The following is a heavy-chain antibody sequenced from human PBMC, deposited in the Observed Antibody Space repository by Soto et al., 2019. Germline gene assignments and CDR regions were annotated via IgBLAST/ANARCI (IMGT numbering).Heavy chain of an antibody. Sequence: PGGSLRLSCAASGFTFDDYAMHWVRQAPGKGLEWVSGISWNSGSIGYADSVKGRFTISRDNAKNSLYLQMNSLRAEDTALYYCAKLVVVVAATPTTDDYWGQGTLVTVSS. CDR3: AKLVVVVAATPTTDDY. V-gene: IGHV3-9*01. CDR1: GFTFDDYA. D-gene: IGHD2-15*01. CDR2: ISWNSGSI. J-gene: IGHJ4*02.